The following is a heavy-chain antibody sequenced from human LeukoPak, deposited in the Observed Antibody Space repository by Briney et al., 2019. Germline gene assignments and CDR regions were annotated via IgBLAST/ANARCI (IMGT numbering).Heavy chain of an antibody. J-gene: IGHJ4*02. CDR2: IHYRGST. D-gene: IGHD3-9*01. Sequence: SETLSLTCTVSIGSVSSGSYYGRWIRQPPAKGLEWNGYIHYRGSTNTNPSLKSRVTISVDTSKNQFSLKLSSVTAADTAVYYCARGKRYYDILTGYYNGHFDYWGQGTLVTVSS. CDR3: ARGKRYYDILTGYYNGHFDY. V-gene: IGHV4-61*01. CDR1: IGSVSSGSYY.